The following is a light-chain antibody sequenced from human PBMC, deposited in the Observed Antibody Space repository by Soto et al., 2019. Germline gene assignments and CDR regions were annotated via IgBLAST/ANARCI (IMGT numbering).Light chain of an antibody. CDR1: QSVSRY. Sequence: EIVLTQSPATLFLSPGDRATLSSRASQSVSRYLAWYQQKPGQAPRLLIYDSSNRATGIPARFSGSGSGTDLTLTISSLEPEDFAVYYCPQRSNWPPAFGGGTKVDIK. V-gene: IGKV3-11*01. J-gene: IGKJ4*01. CDR3: PQRSNWPPA. CDR2: DSS.